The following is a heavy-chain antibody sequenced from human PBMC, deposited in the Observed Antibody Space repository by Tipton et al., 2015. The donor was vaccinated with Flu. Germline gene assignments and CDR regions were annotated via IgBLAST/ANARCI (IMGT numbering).Heavy chain of an antibody. V-gene: IGHV3-33*08. CDR3: ARETGEYYFDY. CDR2: IWFDGSNI. CDR1: GFTLSSYW. D-gene: IGHD7-27*01. J-gene: IGHJ4*02. Sequence: SLRLSCAASGFTLSSYWMNWVRQAPGKGLEWVALIWFDGSNIYYLDSVKGRFTISRDNSKNTLYLQMNTLRAEDTAVYYCARETGEYYFDYWGQGTLVTVSS.